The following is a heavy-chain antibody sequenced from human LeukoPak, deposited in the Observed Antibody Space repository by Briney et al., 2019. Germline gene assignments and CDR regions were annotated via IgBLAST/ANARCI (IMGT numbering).Heavy chain of an antibody. CDR1: GYTFTGYY. V-gene: IGHV1-2*02. D-gene: IGHD3-3*01. Sequence: ASVKVSCKASGYTFTGYYMHWVRQAPGQGLEWMGWINPNSGGTNYAQKFQGRVTMTRDTSISTAYMELSRLRSDDTAVYYCARDRTIFGVIHDAFDIWGQGTMVTVSS. CDR2: INPNSGGT. CDR3: ARDRTIFGVIHDAFDI. J-gene: IGHJ3*02.